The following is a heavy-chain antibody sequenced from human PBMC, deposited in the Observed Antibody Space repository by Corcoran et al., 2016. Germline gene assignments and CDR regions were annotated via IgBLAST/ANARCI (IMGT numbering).Heavy chain of an antibody. CDR1: GFSLSTSGMC. Sequence: QVTLRESGPALVKPTQTLTLTCTFSGFSLSTSGMCVSWIRQPPGKALEWLALIDWDDDKYYSTSLKTRLTISKDTSKNQVVLTMTNMDPVDTATYYCARMRGGFGESLPADYYYGMDVWGQGTTVTVSS. CDR3: ARMRGGFGESLPADYYYGMDV. V-gene: IGHV2-70*01. CDR2: IDWDDDK. D-gene: IGHD3-10*01. J-gene: IGHJ6*02.